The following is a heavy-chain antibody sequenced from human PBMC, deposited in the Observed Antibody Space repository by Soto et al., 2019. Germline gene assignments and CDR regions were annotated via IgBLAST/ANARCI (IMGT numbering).Heavy chain of an antibody. Sequence: PGGSLRLSCAASGFTFSSYWMSWVRQAPGKGLEWVANIKQDGSEKYYVDSVKGRFTISRDNAKNSLYLQMNSLRAEDTAVYYCARAKGGYCTNGVCYKGNAFDIWGQGTVVTVSS. V-gene: IGHV3-7*03. CDR3: ARAKGGYCTNGVCYKGNAFDI. CDR1: GFTFSSYW. J-gene: IGHJ3*02. CDR2: IKQDGSEK. D-gene: IGHD2-8*01.